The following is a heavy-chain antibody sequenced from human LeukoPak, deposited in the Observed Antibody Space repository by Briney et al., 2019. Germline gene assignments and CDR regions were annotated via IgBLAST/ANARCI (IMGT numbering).Heavy chain of an antibody. V-gene: IGHV4-39*07. CDR3: AGDRGSSSADY. J-gene: IGHJ4*02. CDR1: GGSISSSSYY. D-gene: IGHD3-16*01. CDR2: IYYSGST. Sequence: PSETLSLTCTVSGGSISSSSYYWGWIRQPPGKGLEWIGSIYYSGSTYYNPSLKSRVTISVDTSKNQFSLKLSSVTAADTAVYYCAGDRGSSSADYWGQGTLVTVSS.